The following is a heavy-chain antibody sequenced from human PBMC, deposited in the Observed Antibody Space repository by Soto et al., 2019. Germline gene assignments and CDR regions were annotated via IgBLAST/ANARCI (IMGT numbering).Heavy chain of an antibody. CDR2: ISSDGSST. V-gene: IGHV3-74*01. Sequence: EVQLMESGGGLVQPGGSLRLSCAASGFTLSGHWLHWVRQAPGKGLVWVSRISSDGSSTSYADSVKGRFTISRDNAANTLFLQLNSLRTEDTAVYYCASPATFSMVAAAFWGQGTPVTVSS. D-gene: IGHD2-15*01. CDR1: GFTLSGHW. J-gene: IGHJ4*02. CDR3: ASPATFSMVAAAF.